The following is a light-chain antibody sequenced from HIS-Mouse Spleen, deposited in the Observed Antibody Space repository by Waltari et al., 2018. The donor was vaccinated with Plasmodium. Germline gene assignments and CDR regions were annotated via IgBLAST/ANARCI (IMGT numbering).Light chain of an antibody. J-gene: IGLJ2*01. CDR2: DVS. CDR1: SSDVGGYNY. V-gene: IGLV2-14*03. Sequence: QSALTQPTSVSGSPGQSITISCTGTSSDVGGYNYVSWYQQHPGKAPKRMIYDVSNRTSGFSKRFSGSKSGNTASLTISGLQAEDEADYFCSSYTSSSTHVVFGGGTKLTVL. CDR3: SSYTSSSTHVV.